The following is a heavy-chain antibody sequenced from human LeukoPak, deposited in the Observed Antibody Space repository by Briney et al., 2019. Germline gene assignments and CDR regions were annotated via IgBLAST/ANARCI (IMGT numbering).Heavy chain of an antibody. CDR2: IIPMFGTA. Sequence: EASVKVSCKASGGTFSSYAISWVRQAPGQGLEWMGGIIPMFGTANYAQKFQGRVTITTDESTSTTYMEVSSLRSEDTAVYYCARAETRNEAYYDLWSGSYNWFDPWGQGTLVTVSS. J-gene: IGHJ5*02. CDR3: ARAETRNEAYYDLWSGSYNWFDP. V-gene: IGHV1-69*05. D-gene: IGHD3-3*01. CDR1: GGTFSSYA.